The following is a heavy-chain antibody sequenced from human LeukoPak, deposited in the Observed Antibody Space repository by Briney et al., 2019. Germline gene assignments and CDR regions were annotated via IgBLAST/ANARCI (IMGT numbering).Heavy chain of an antibody. CDR3: ARDMGIVGATLPPFYYYYGMDV. CDR1: GGSFSGYY. Sequence: SETLSLTCAVYGGSFSGYYWSWIRQPPGKGLEWIGEINHSGSTNYNPSLKSRVTISVDTSKKQFSLKLSSVTAADTAVYYCARDMGIVGATLPPFYYYYGMDVWGQGTTVTVSS. J-gene: IGHJ6*02. V-gene: IGHV4-34*01. CDR2: INHSGST. D-gene: IGHD1-26*01.